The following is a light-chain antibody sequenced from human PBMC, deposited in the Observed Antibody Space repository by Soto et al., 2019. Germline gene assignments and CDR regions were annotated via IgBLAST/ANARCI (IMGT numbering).Light chain of an antibody. J-gene: IGKJ4*01. CDR2: SAS. V-gene: IGKV1-6*01. CDR3: PKEINYTLP. CDR1: QGVRDD. Sequence: IQMTQSPSSLSASVGDRVTITCRASQGVRDDVGWYQQKPGKAPKLLIYSASTLQSGVPSRFSGSGSGTDFTLSISCFHFEVFPPYPGPKEINYTLPFGAGS.